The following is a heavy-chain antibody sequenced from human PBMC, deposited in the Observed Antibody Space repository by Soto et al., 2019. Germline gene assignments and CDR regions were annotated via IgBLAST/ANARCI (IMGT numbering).Heavy chain of an antibody. V-gene: IGHV3-74*01. D-gene: IGHD1-7*01. Sequence: EVQVVESGGGLVQPGGSLRLSCAASGFTFSRYWIHWVRQVPGKGLVWVSRINIEGTSATYADSVKGRFTISRDNARNTLFLQMNSLRAEDSAVYYCAAGLLPRISGTTLNPWGQGTLVIVSS. CDR2: INIEGTSA. J-gene: IGHJ5*02. CDR1: GFTFSRYW. CDR3: AAGLLPRISGTTLNP.